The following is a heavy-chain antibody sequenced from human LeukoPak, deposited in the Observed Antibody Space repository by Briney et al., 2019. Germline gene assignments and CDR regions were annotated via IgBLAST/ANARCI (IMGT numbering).Heavy chain of an antibody. CDR2: ISYDGTKK. V-gene: IGHV3-30*18. J-gene: IGHJ4*02. D-gene: IGHD6-19*01. CDR3: AKEPDSGWYEGLFDY. Sequence: GGSLRLSCAASGFTFSSYGMHWVRQAPGKGLEWVAVISYDGTKKYYADSVKGRFTISRDNSKNTLYLQMNSLRAEDTAVYYCAKEPDSGWYEGLFDYWGQGTLVTVS. CDR1: GFTFSSYG.